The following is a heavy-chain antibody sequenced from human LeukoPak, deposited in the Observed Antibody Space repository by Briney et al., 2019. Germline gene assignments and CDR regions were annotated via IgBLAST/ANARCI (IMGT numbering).Heavy chain of an antibody. J-gene: IGHJ5*01. Sequence: SETLSLTCTVSGGSISGYYWSWIRQPAGKGLEWIGRMHTSGSTNYNVSLKSRVTMSVVTSRNQFALKLSSVTAADTAIYYCARDLGSGWYDFWGQGTLVTVSS. CDR3: ARDLGSGWYDF. CDR2: MHTSGST. CDR1: GGSISGYY. V-gene: IGHV4-4*07. D-gene: IGHD6-19*01.